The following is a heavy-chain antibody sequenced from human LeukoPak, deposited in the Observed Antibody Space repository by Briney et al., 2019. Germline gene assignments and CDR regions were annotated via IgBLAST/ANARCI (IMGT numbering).Heavy chain of an antibody. Sequence: SETLSLTCAVSGGSFSGYYWSWIRQPPGKGLEWIGEINHSGSTNYNPSLKSRVSISVDTSKNQFSLKLSSVTAADTAVYYCAKEVLGPWGQGTLVTVSS. CDR2: INHSGST. J-gene: IGHJ5*02. V-gene: IGHV4-34*01. D-gene: IGHD7-27*01. CDR3: AKEVLGP. CDR1: GGSFSGYY.